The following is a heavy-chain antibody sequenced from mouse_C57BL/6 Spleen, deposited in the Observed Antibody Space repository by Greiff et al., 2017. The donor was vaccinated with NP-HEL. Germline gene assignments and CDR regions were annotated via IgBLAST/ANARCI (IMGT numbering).Heavy chain of an antibody. V-gene: IGHV14-4*01. Sequence: EVQLQQSGAELVRPGASVKLSCTASGFNIKDDYMHWVKQRPEQGLEWIGWIDPENGDTEYASKFQGKATITADKSSNTAYLQLSSLTSEDTAVYYCTGGMVTKRFAYWGQGTLVTVSA. CDR1: GFNIKDDY. CDR2: IDPENGDT. CDR3: TGGMVTKRFAY. D-gene: IGHD2-2*01. J-gene: IGHJ3*01.